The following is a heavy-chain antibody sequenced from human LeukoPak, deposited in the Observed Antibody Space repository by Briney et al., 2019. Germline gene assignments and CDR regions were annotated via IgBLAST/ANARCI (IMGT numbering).Heavy chain of an antibody. CDR2: VNSDGSWT. D-gene: IGHD2-2*01. CDR1: GNYL. CDR3: VSFYETN. V-gene: IGHV3-74*01. Sequence: PGGSLRLSCAASGNYLMHWVRQAPGQGLVWVSHVNSDGSWTSHADSVKGRFTISKDNAKNTVDLQMNNLRTEDTAVYYCVSFYETNWGRGTLVTVSS. J-gene: IGHJ4*02.